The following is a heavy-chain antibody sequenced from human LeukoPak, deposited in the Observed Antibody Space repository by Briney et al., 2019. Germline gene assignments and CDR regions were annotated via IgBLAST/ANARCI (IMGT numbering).Heavy chain of an antibody. D-gene: IGHD2-2*01. Sequence: GGSLRLSCAASGFTFSIYAIHWVRQGPGKGLEWVAYIANHGSNNYYADSVKGRFTISRDNSKRTLYLQMNSLRAEDTDVYYCAKDTMPPKAGFDPWGQGTLVTVSS. CDR1: GFTFSIYA. CDR3: AKDTMPPKAGFDP. J-gene: IGHJ5*02. V-gene: IGHV3-30*02. CDR2: IANHGSNN.